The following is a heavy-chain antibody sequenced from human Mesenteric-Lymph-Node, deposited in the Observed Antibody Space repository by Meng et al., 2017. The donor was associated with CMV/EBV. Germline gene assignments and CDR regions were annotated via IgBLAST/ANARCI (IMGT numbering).Heavy chain of an antibody. V-gene: IGHV3-23*01. CDR2: IGGSSGTT. Sequence: LSLTCVASGFTFSNFAMSWVRQAPGKGLEWVSSIGGSSGTTYYADSVKGRFTNSRDNSKNTLYLQMNSLRAEDTAIYYCAKDGPSLYYESSYYFDYWGQGTLVTVSS. CDR3: AKDGPSLYYESSYYFDY. D-gene: IGHD3-22*01. CDR1: GFTFSNFA. J-gene: IGHJ4*02.